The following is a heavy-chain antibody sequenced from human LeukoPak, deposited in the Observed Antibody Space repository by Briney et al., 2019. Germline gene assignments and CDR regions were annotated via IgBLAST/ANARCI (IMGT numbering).Heavy chain of an antibody. V-gene: IGHV3-23*01. D-gene: IGHD6-13*01. CDR2: ITGGGGST. J-gene: IGHJ4*02. CDR3: AKKWQQLVPGFDY. CDR1: GFTFSSYA. Sequence: GGSLRLSCAASGFTFSSYAMSWVRQAPGKGLEWVSAITGGGGSTSYADSVKGRFTISRDNSKNTLYLQMNSLRAEDTAVYYCAKKWQQLVPGFDYWGQGTLVTVSS.